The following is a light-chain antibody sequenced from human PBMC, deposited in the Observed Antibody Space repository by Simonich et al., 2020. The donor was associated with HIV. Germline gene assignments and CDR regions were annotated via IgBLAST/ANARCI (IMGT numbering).Light chain of an antibody. CDR3: NSRDSSGRHRV. Sequence: SELTQDPAVSVALGQTVRITCLGDSLRSYSATWYQQKSGQAPVLVIYGGYKRPSGIPDRFSGSGSGNTASLTITGAQAEDEAYYFCNSRDSSGRHRVFGGGTKLTVL. CDR2: GGY. J-gene: IGLJ2*01. V-gene: IGLV3-19*01. CDR1: SLRSYS.